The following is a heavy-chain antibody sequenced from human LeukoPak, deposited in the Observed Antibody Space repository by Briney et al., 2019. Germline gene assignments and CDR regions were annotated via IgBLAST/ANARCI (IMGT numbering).Heavy chain of an antibody. CDR2: ISAYNGNT. CDR1: GYTFTSYG. J-gene: IGHJ4*02. CDR3: ARESESGYEFLRDY. Sequence: GASVKVSCKASGYTFTSYGISWVRQTPGQGLEWMGWISAYNGNTNYAQKLQGRVTMTTDTSTSTAYMELRSLRSDDTAVYYCARESESGYEFLRDYWGQGTLVTVSS. V-gene: IGHV1-18*01. D-gene: IGHD5-12*01.